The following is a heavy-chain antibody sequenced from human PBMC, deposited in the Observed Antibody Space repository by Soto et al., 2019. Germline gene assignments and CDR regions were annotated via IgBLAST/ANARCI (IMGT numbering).Heavy chain of an antibody. Sequence: EVQLVESGGGLVQPGGSLRVSCAASGFTLSRYSMNWVRQAPGKGLEWVSYISSSSDTIYYADCVKGRFIISRDNAKNSLYLQMNSLRDEDTAVYYCARGGVATIFGDSWGQGTLDTVSS. J-gene: IGHJ4*02. CDR2: ISSSSDTI. V-gene: IGHV3-48*02. D-gene: IGHD5-12*01. CDR3: ARGGVATIFGDS. CDR1: GFTLSRYS.